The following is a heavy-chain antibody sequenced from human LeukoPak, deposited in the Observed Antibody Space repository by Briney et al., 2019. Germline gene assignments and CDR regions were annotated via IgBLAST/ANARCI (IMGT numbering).Heavy chain of an antibody. Sequence: SETLSLTCTVSGGSISSGGYYWSWIRQHPGKGLEWIGYIYYSGSTYYNPSLKSRVTISVDTSKNQFSLKLSSVTAVDTAVYYCAREWFGRTYYFDYWGQGTLVTVSS. CDR2: IYYSGST. CDR1: GGSISSGGYY. J-gene: IGHJ4*02. V-gene: IGHV4-31*03. CDR3: AREWFGRTYYFDY. D-gene: IGHD3-10*01.